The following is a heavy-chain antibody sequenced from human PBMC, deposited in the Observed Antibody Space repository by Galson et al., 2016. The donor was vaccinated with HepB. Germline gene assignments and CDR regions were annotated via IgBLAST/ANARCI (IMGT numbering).Heavy chain of an antibody. J-gene: IGHJ4*02. D-gene: IGHD1-26*01. V-gene: IGHV3-74*01. CDR1: GFSFSTYW. CDR3: ARGGYYETIDS. CDR2: IHKDETTT. Sequence: SLRLTCAASGFSFSTYWMHWVRQAPGKGLVWVSSIHKDETTTTYADSVKGRFTISRDNAKNTLYLQMNSLRAEDTAVYYCARGGYYETIDSWGQGTLVTVSS.